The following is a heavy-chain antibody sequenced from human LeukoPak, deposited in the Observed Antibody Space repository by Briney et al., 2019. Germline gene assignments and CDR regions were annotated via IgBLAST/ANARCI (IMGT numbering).Heavy chain of an antibody. D-gene: IGHD4-17*01. J-gene: IGHJ4*02. CDR3: ARDARVGDPLDY. Sequence: GGSLRLSCAASGFTFSTYWMSWVRQAPGKGLEWVSTISGSGGSTFHADSVKGRFTISRDNSKNTLYLQMNSLRAEDTAVYYCARDARVGDPLDYWGQGTLVTVSS. V-gene: IGHV3-23*01. CDR2: ISGSGGST. CDR1: GFTFSTYW.